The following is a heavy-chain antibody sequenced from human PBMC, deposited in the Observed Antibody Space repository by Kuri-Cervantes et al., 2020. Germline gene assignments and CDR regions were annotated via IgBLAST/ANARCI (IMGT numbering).Heavy chain of an antibody. Sequence: SETLSLTCTVSGGSITGYYWSWIRQPAGKGLEWIGHIYSSGITNYNPSLKSRVTISVDTSKNQFSLKLSSVTAADTAVYYCARRRIAVAGRGWFDPWGQGTLVTVSS. D-gene: IGHD6-19*01. CDR2: IYSSGIT. J-gene: IGHJ5*02. CDR3: ARRRIAVAGRGWFDP. CDR1: GGSITGYY. V-gene: IGHV4-4*07.